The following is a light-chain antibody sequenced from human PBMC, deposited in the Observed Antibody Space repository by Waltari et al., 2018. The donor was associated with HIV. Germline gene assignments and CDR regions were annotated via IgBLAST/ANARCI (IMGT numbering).Light chain of an antibody. CDR1: RSDVGAYNF. CDR3: SSYTRSSTVV. Sequence: QSALTQPASVSGSPGQSITISCTGTRSDVGAYNFVSWYQQHPGKAPKLRLYEVTIPPSGVSTRFSGSKSGNTASLTISGLQAEDEADYYCSSYTRSSTVVVGGGTKLTVL. J-gene: IGLJ2*01. V-gene: IGLV2-14*01. CDR2: EVT.